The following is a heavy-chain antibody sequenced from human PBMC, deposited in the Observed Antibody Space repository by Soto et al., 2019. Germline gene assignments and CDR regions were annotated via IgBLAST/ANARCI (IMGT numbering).Heavy chain of an antibody. CDR2: IYYSGST. CDR3: ARRNNWNYSWFDP. Sequence: SETLSLTCTVSGGSISSYYWSWIRQPPGKGLEWIGYIYYSGSTNYNPSLKSRVTISVDTSKNQFSLKLSSVTAADTAVYYCARRNNWNYSWFDPWGQGTLVTVSS. CDR1: GGSISSYY. V-gene: IGHV4-59*08. J-gene: IGHJ5*02. D-gene: IGHD1-7*01.